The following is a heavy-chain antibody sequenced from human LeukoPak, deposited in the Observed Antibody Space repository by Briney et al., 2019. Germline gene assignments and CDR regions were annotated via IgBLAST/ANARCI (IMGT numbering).Heavy chain of an antibody. CDR2: IYHSGST. V-gene: IGHV4-38-2*02. Sequence: SETLSLTCSVSGYSISSGYYWGWIRQPPGKGLERIGIIYHSGSTYYNPSLKSRVTISVDTSKNQFSLKLSSVTAADTAVYFCARADELGYYYYMDVWGKGTTVTVSS. CDR1: GYSISSGYY. CDR3: ARADELGYYYYMDV. D-gene: IGHD1-7*01. J-gene: IGHJ6*03.